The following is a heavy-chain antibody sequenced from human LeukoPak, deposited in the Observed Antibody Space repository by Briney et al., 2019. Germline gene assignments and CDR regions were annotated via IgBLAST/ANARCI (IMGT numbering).Heavy chain of an antibody. Sequence: SETLSLTCTVSGVSISSHYWSWLRQPPGKGLEWISYIYDSGSNNYTPSLKSRVTISVDTSKNQFSLKLSSVTAADTDVYYCARQGGGFWYFDLWGRGTLVTVSS. CDR1: GVSISSHY. V-gene: IGHV4-59*08. CDR2: IYDSGSN. D-gene: IGHD6-25*01. J-gene: IGHJ2*01. CDR3: ARQGGGFWYFDL.